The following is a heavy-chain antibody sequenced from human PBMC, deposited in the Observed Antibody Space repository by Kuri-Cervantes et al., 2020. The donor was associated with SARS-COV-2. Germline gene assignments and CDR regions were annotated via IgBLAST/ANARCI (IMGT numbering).Heavy chain of an antibody. Sequence: LRLSCTVSGGSISSGSYYWSWIRQPAGKGLEWIGRIYTSGSTNYNPSLKSRVTISVDTSKNQFSLKLSSVTAADTAVYYCARVSRPYYFDYWGQGTLVTVSS. J-gene: IGHJ4*02. V-gene: IGHV4-61*02. CDR2: IYTSGST. CDR3: ARVSRPYYFDY. CDR1: GGSISSGSYY.